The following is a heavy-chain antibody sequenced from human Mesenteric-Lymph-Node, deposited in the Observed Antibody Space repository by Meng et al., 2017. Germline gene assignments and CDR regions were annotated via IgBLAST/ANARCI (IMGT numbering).Heavy chain of an antibody. CDR2: IYHSGST. CDR1: GYSISSGYY. D-gene: IGHD3-10*01. V-gene: IGHV4-38-2*02. CDR3: AREGHPITMVRGVITQIDY. Sequence: GSLRLSCTVSGYSISSGYYWGWIRQPPGKGLEWIGSIYHSGSTYYNPSLKSRVTISVDTSKNQFSLKLSSVTAADTAVYYCAREGHPITMVRGVITQIDYWGQGTLVTVSS. J-gene: IGHJ4*02.